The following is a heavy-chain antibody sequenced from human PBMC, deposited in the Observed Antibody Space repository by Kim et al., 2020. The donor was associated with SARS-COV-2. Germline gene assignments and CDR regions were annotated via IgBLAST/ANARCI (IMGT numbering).Heavy chain of an antibody. Sequence: GGSLRLSCTASGFTFGDYAMSWVRQAPGKGLVWVGFIRSKAYGGTTEYAASVKGRFTISRDDSKSIAYLQMNSLKTEDTAVYYCTKEDDEYYFDYWGQGT. CDR3: TKEDDEYYFDY. CDR2: IRSKAYGGTT. V-gene: IGHV3-49*04. J-gene: IGHJ4*02. D-gene: IGHD1-1*01. CDR1: GFTFGDYA.